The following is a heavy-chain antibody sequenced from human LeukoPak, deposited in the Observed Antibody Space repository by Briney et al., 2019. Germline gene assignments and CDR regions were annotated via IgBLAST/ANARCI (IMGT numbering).Heavy chain of an antibody. CDR1: GFTFGSSY. J-gene: IGHJ4*02. CDR2: ISSDGTST. V-gene: IGHV3-74*01. CDR3: ARDVGSSLHS. D-gene: IGHD2-2*01. Sequence: GGSLRLSCAASGFTFGSSYMHWVRQDPGKGLVWVSCISSDGTSTNYADSVKGRFSISRDNPKNTVYLQMNSLRAEDTAVYYCARDVGSSLHSWGQGTLVIVSS.